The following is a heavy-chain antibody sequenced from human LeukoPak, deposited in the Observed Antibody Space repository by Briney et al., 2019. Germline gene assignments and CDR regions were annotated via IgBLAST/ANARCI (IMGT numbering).Heavy chain of an antibody. CDR1: GGSISSGGYS. D-gene: IGHD3-3*01. V-gene: IGHV4-30-4*07. J-gene: IGHJ5*02. CDR3: ASQPDFWSGNNWFDP. Sequence: SETLSLTCAVSGGSISSGGYSWSWIRQPPGKGLEWIGYIYYSGSTYYNPSLKSRVTISVDTSKNQFSLKLSSVTAADTAVYYCASQPDFWSGNNWFDPWGQGTLDTVSS. CDR2: IYYSGST.